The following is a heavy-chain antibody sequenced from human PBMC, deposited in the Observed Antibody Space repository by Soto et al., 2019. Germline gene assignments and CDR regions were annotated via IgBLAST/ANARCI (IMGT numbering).Heavy chain of an antibody. CDR1: SGPSKSHN. V-gene: IGHV4-59*08. CDR3: VRQGIGSLHGLVDV. J-gene: IGHJ6*01. Sequence: QVQVQQSGPGLVKPSETLSLTCTVSSGPSKSHNWGWIRQPPGRGLEWIGYVYDSWSTSYNPSLKSRGAVSADTSTTRISLTLRFVTAADTAVYYCVRQGIGSLHGLVDVWGQGTTVIVSS. D-gene: IGHD3-10*01. CDR2: VYDSWST.